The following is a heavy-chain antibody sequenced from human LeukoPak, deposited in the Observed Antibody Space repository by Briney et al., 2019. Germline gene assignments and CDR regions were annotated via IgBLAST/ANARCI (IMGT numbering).Heavy chain of an antibody. V-gene: IGHV3-30*02. D-gene: IGHD2-15*01. Sequence: GGSLRLSCAASGFTFSSYGMHWVRQAPGKGLEWVAFIRYDGSNKYYADSVKGRFTVSRDNSKNTLYLHMNSLRAEDTAVYYCAKIGIGYCSGGSCYPFDYWGQGTLVTVSS. J-gene: IGHJ4*02. CDR1: GFTFSSYG. CDR2: IRYDGSNK. CDR3: AKIGIGYCSGGSCYPFDY.